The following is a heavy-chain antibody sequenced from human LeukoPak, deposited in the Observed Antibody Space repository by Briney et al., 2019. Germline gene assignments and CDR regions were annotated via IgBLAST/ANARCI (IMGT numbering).Heavy chain of an antibody. CDR1: GGSFSGYY. CDR2: IYYSGST. Sequence: SETLSLTCAVYGGSFSGYYWSWIRQPPGKGLEWIGYIYYSGSTNYNPSLKSRVTISVDTSKNQFSLKLSSVTAADTAVYYCARHYYDSSGYYRDAFDIWGQGTMVTVSS. V-gene: IGHV4-59*08. D-gene: IGHD3-22*01. J-gene: IGHJ3*02. CDR3: ARHYYDSSGYYRDAFDI.